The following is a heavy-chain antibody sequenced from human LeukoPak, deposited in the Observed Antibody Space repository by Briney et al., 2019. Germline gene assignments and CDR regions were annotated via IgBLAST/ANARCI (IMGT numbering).Heavy chain of an antibody. CDR3: AKSWVTTSVWYFDL. D-gene: IGHD4-17*01. Sequence: GGSLRLSCAASGFTFSSYVMSWVRQAPGKGLEWVTAISGSGGSTYYADSVKGRFTISRDNSKNTLYLQMNSLRAEDTAVYYCAKSWVTTSVWYFDLWGRGTLVTVSS. J-gene: IGHJ2*01. V-gene: IGHV3-23*01. CDR2: ISGSGGST. CDR1: GFTFSSYV.